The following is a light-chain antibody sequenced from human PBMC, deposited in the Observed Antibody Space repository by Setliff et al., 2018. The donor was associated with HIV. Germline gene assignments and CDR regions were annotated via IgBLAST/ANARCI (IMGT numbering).Light chain of an antibody. CDR2: AVS. J-gene: IGLJ1*01. CDR3: SSYAGSNNLPYV. Sequence: QSVLTQPASVSGSPGQSITISCTGSSSDVGGYNYVSWYQQHPGKAPKLMIYAVSKRPSGVPDRFSGSKSGNTASLTVSGLQAEDEADYYCSSYAGSNNLPYVFGTGTKVTVL. CDR1: SSDVGGYNY. V-gene: IGLV2-8*01.